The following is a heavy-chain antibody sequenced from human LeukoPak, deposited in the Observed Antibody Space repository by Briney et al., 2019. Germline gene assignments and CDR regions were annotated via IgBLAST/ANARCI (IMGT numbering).Heavy chain of an antibody. Sequence: ASVKVSCKASGYTFTSYDINWVRQATGQGLEWMGWMNPNSGNTGYAQKFQGRVTITADESTSTAYMELSSLRSEDTAVYYCARGPAGARWLQPLYYYYMDVWGKGTTVTVSS. CDR1: GYTFTSYD. CDR3: ARGPAGARWLQPLYYYYMDV. CDR2: MNPNSGNT. V-gene: IGHV1-8*03. D-gene: IGHD5-24*01. J-gene: IGHJ6*03.